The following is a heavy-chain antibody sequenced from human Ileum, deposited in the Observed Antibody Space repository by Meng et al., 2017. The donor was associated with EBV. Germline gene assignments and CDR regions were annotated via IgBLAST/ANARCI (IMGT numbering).Heavy chain of an antibody. CDR3: ARNVPGTSAYYD. V-gene: IGHV4-28*01. J-gene: IGHJ4*02. Sequence: QVPRLEPGPGLLKPSEPRSLTCAVSGYSISSTNWWGWIRQPPGKGLEWIGYIYYSGSTSYNPSLKSRVTMSVDTSKNQFSLNLNSVTAVDTAVYYCARNVPGTSAYYDWGQGTLVTVSS. CDR1: GYSISSTNW. D-gene: IGHD3-22*01. CDR2: IYYSGST.